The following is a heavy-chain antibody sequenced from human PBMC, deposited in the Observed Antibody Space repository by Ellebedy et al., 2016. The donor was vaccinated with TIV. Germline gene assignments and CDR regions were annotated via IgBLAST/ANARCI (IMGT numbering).Heavy chain of an antibody. CDR2: INHSGST. J-gene: IGHJ4*02. CDR3: AGTRGYGYVY. Sequence: MPSETLSLTCAVYGGSFSGYYWSWIRQPPGKGLEWIGEINHSGSTNYNPSLKSRVTISVDTSKNQFSLKLSYVTAADTAVYYCAGTRGYGYVYWGLGTLVTVSS. CDR1: GGSFSGYY. V-gene: IGHV4-34*01. D-gene: IGHD5-18*01.